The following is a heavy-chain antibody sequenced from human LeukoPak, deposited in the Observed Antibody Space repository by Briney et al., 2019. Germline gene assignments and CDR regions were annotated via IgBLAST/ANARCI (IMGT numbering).Heavy chain of an antibody. D-gene: IGHD3-22*01. CDR3: ARDADMIDAFDI. Sequence: GGSLRLSCAASGFTFSTYTMNWVRQAPGKGLEWVSSISSSSSYIYYADSVKGRFTISRDNAKNSLYLQMNSLRAEDTAVYYCARDADMIDAFDIWGQGTMVTVSS. CDR1: GFTFSTYT. J-gene: IGHJ3*02. CDR2: ISSSSSYI. V-gene: IGHV3-21*01.